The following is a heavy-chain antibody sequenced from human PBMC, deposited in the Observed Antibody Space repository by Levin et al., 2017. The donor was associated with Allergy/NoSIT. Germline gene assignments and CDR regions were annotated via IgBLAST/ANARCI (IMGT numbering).Heavy chain of an antibody. CDR1: GGSFSVYF. V-gene: IGHV4-34*01. Sequence: TSETLSLTCAVYGGSFSVYFWSWIRQPPGKGLEWIGEITHSGNTHYNPSLKSRVTISVDTSKNQFSLRLSSVTAADTAVYYCATIFGDYSDFDFWGQGTLVSVSS. J-gene: IGHJ4*02. CDR2: ITHSGNT. CDR3: ATIFGDYSDFDF. D-gene: IGHD4-17*01.